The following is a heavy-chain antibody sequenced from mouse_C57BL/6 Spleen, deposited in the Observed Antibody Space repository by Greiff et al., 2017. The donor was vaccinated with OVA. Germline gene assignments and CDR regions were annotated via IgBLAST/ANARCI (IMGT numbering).Heavy chain of an antibody. J-gene: IGHJ4*01. CDR2: ISYDGSN. D-gene: IGHD2-1*01. Sequence: EVQLQESGPGLVKPSQSLSLTCSVTGYSITSGYYWNWIRQFPGNKLEWMGYISYDGSNNYNPSLKNRISITRDTSKNQFFLKLNSVTTEDTATYYCARVKGNGYAMDYWGQGTSVTVSS. V-gene: IGHV3-6*01. CDR1: GYSITSGYY. CDR3: ARVKGNGYAMDY.